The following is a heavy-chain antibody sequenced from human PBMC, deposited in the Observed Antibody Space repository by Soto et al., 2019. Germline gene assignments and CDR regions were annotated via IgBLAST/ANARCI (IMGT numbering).Heavy chain of an antibody. D-gene: IGHD1-26*01. CDR1: GFTFSSYG. CDR2: TSYDGSNK. V-gene: IGHV3-30*18. J-gene: IGHJ6*02. Sequence: PGGSLRLSCAASGFTFSSYGMHWVRQAPGKGLEWVAVTSYDGSNKYYADSVKGRFTISRDNSKNTLYLQMNSLSAEDTAVYYCAKAGRIVGDGGMDVWGQGTTVTVSS. CDR3: AKAGRIVGDGGMDV.